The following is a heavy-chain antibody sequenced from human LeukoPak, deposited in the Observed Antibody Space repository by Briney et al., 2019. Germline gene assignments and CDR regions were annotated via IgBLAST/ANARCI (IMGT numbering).Heavy chain of an antibody. Sequence: QPGGSLRLSCAASGFTFSSSAMHWVRQASGKGLEWVGRIRSKANSYATAYAASVIGRFTISRDDSKNTTFLQMDSLKTEDTAVYYCICSTLGFWGQGTLVTVSS. V-gene: IGHV3-73*01. CDR3: ICSTLGF. CDR2: IRSKANSYAT. D-gene: IGHD3-16*01. J-gene: IGHJ4*02. CDR1: GFTFSSSA.